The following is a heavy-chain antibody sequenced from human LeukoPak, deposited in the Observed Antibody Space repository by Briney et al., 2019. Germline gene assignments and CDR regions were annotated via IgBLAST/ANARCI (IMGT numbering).Heavy chain of an antibody. Sequence: GASVKVSCKASGYTFTSYGISWVRQAPGQGLEWMGWISAYNGNTNYAQKLQGRVTMTTDTSTSTAYMELRSLRSEDTAVYYCARDQDTIGYGENLYWGQGVLVTVSS. CDR1: GYTFTSYG. CDR3: ARDQDTIGYGENLY. V-gene: IGHV1-18*01. D-gene: IGHD4-17*01. CDR2: ISAYNGNT. J-gene: IGHJ4*02.